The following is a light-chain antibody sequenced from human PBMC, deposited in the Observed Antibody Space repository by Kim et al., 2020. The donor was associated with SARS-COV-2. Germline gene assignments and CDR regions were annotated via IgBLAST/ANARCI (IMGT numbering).Light chain of an antibody. CDR1: NIGSKG. V-gene: IGLV3-21*04. CDR2: YDS. J-gene: IGLJ1*01. Sequence: SYELTQPPSVSVAPGKTARITCGGNNIGSKGVHWYQQKPGQAPVVIIYYDSDRPSGIPERFSGSNSDKTATLTISRVEAGDEADYYCQVWDSSSDHYVFGTGTKVTVL. CDR3: QVWDSSSDHYV.